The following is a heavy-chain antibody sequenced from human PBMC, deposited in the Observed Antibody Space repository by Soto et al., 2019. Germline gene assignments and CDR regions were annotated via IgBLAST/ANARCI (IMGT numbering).Heavy chain of an antibody. CDR2: IWYDGSNK. Sequence: QVQLVESGGGVVQPGRSLRLSCAASGFTFSSYGMHWVRQAPGKGLEWVAVIWYDGSNKYYADSVKGRFTISRDNYQNTLYLHRTSLRAEDTAVYYCASDVMVTAVVMWYFDLWGRGTLVTVSS. D-gene: IGHD2-21*02. CDR1: GFTFSSYG. J-gene: IGHJ2*01. CDR3: ASDVMVTAVVMWYFDL. V-gene: IGHV3-33*01.